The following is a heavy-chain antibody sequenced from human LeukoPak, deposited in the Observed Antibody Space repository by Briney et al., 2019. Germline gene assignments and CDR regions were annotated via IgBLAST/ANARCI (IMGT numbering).Heavy chain of an antibody. Sequence: KPSETLSLTCAVYGGSFSGYYWSWIRQPPGKGLEWIGEINHSGSTNYNPSLKSRVTISVDTSKNQFSLKLSSVTAADTAVYYCARSDYYDSSGYSRDASDIWGQGTMVTVSS. J-gene: IGHJ3*02. V-gene: IGHV4-34*01. CDR3: ARSDYYDSSGYSRDASDI. D-gene: IGHD3-22*01. CDR1: GGSFSGYY. CDR2: INHSGST.